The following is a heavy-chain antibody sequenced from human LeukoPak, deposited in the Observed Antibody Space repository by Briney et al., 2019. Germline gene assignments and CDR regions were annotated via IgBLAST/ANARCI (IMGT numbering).Heavy chain of an antibody. D-gene: IGHD6-13*01. V-gene: IGHV3-48*04. Sequence: GGSLRLSCAASGFTFSSYSMNWVRQAPGKGLEWVSYISSSSSTIYYADSVKGRFTISRDNAKNSLYLQMNSLRVEDTAVYYCARDLGGSWYSRWGQGTLVTVSS. J-gene: IGHJ4*02. CDR2: ISSSSSTI. CDR3: ARDLGGSWYSR. CDR1: GFTFSSYS.